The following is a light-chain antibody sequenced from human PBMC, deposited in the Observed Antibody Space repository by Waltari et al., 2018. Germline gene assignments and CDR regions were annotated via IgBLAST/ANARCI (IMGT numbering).Light chain of an antibody. Sequence: DIQMTQSPSSLSASVGDSVTITCRASQGISNYLAWYQQKPGKVPKVLIYSASTLQSGVPSRFGGSGSGTDFTLTITSLQPEDVASYYCQRYNSVPLTFGGGTKVEIK. CDR1: QGISNY. V-gene: IGKV1-27*01. CDR2: SAS. J-gene: IGKJ4*01. CDR3: QRYNSVPLT.